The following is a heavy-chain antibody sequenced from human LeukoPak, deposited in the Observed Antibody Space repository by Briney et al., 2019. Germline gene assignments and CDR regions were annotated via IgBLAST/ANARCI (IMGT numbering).Heavy chain of an antibody. CDR2: ISYDGSNK. V-gene: IGHV3-30-3*01. J-gene: IGHJ4*02. CDR3: TRVFGGYDVSDY. D-gene: IGHD3-3*01. Sequence: GRSLRLSCAASGFTFSSYAMHWVRQAPGKGLEWVAVISYDGSNKYYADSVKGRFTISRDNSKNTLYLQMDSLRDDDTAVYYCTRVFGGYDVSDYWGQGTLVTVSS. CDR1: GFTFSSYA.